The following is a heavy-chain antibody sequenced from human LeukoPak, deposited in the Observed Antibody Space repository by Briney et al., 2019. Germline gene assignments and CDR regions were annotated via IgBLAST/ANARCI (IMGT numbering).Heavy chain of an antibody. J-gene: IGHJ4*02. Sequence: QAGGSLRLSCAASGFTFSSYGMHWVRQAPGKGLEWVAFIRFDGDNKDYTDSVKGRFTISRDNSKNTLYLQMNSLRAEDTAVYYCAKDRGSSNPYYFDYWGQGTLVTVSS. D-gene: IGHD6-6*01. CDR3: AKDRGSSNPYYFDY. CDR2: IRFDGDNK. CDR1: GFTFSSYG. V-gene: IGHV3-30*02.